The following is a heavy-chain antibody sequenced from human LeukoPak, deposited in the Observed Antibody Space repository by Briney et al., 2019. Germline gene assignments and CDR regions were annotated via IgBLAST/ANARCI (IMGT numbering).Heavy chain of an antibody. D-gene: IGHD4-17*01. CDR1: GFTFSSYA. CDR3: ARSTTVTTGIDY. CDR2: ISYDGSNK. Sequence: PGGSLRLSCAASGFTFSSYAMHWVRQAPGKGLEWVAVISYDGSNKYYADSVKGRFTISRDNSKNTLYLQMNSLRAEDTAVYYCARSTTVTTGIDYWGQGTLVTVSS. V-gene: IGHV3-30*04. J-gene: IGHJ4*02.